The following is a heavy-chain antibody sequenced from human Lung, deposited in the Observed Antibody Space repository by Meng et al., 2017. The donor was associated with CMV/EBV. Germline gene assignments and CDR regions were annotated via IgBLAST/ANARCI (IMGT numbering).Heavy chain of an antibody. CDR3: ARGRVTGTTGGWVDP. V-gene: IGHV4-34*01. J-gene: IGHJ5*02. D-gene: IGHD1-7*01. CDR1: GGSFSGYY. CDR2: INHSGST. Sequence: SXTLSLXCAVYGGSFSGYYWSWIRQPPGKGLEWIGEINHSGSTNYNPSLKSRVTISVDTSKNQFSLKLSSVTAADTAVYYCARGRVTGTTGGWVDPWGQGTLVTVSS.